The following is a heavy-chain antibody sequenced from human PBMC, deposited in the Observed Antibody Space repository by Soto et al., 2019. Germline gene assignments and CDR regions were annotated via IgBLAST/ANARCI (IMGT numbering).Heavy chain of an antibody. CDR3: ARGRGYSGDDHYYYFDMDV. Sequence: QVPLVQSGAEVKKPGSSVKVSCKASGGTFNNYPITWVRQAPGQGLEWMGGSIPIFGTANYAQKFQDRVTITVDEATSTAFMELSSLRSEDTAIYYCARGRGYSGDDHYYYFDMDVWGQGTAVNVSS. CDR2: SIPIFGTA. J-gene: IGHJ6*02. D-gene: IGHD5-12*01. V-gene: IGHV1-69*01. CDR1: GGTFNNYP.